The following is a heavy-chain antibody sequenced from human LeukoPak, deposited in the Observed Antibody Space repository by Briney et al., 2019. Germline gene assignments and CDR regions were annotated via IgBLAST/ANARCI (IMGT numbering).Heavy chain of an antibody. CDR3: AKELRSISATTGFDY. V-gene: IGHV3-7*05. CDR2: IHEDGSHQ. Sequence: GGSLRLSCAASGFALSNSWMSWVRLAPGKGLEWVACIHEDGSHQYYVDSVRGRFTISRDNAKSSLSLQMNNLRADDTAVYYCAKELRSISATTGFDYWGQGTLVTVSS. CDR1: GFALSNSW. J-gene: IGHJ4*02. D-gene: IGHD1-20*01.